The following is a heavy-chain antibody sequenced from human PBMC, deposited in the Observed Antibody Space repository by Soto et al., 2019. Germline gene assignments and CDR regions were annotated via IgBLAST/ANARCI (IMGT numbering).Heavy chain of an antibody. V-gene: IGHV7-4-1*01. Sequence: QVQLVQSGSESMQPGASVKVSCKGSGYNFNSHSINWLRQAPEQGLEWMGWLNPNTGNPTYEQGFTGRFVFSVDTSVSAVYLQIFGLQADYSAVDYCLRERASVSVAYMGQGTLFSVSS. CDR1: GYNFNSHS. D-gene: IGHD3-3*01. CDR2: LNPNTGNP. J-gene: IGHJ4*02. CDR3: LRERASVSVAY.